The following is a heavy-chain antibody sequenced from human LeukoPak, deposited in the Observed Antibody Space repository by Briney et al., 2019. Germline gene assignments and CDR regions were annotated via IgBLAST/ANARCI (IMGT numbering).Heavy chain of an antibody. CDR3: ARSGGDYLGGDYYYYYMDV. J-gene: IGHJ6*03. CDR2: INPSGGST. CDR1: GYTFTGYY. V-gene: IGHV1-46*01. Sequence: ASVKVSCKASGYTFTGYYMHWVRQAPGQGLEWMGIINPSGGSTSYAQKFQGRVTMTRDMSTSTVYMELSSLRSEDTAVYYCARSGGDYLGGDYYYYYMDVWGKGTTVTVSS. D-gene: IGHD4-17*01.